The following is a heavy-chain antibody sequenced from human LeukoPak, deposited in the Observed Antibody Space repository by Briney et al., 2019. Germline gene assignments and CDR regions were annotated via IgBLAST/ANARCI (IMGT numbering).Heavy chain of an antibody. CDR2: IYYSGST. V-gene: IGHV4-39*07. D-gene: IGHD2-2*01. CDR3: ARSLVVVPADAFDI. J-gene: IGHJ3*02. CDR1: GGSISSSSYY. Sequence: PSETLSLTCTVSGGSISSSSYYWGWIRQPPGKGREWIGSIYYSGSTYYNPSLKSRVTMSVDTSKNQFSLKLSSVTAADTAVYYCARSLVVVPADAFDIWGQGTMVTVSS.